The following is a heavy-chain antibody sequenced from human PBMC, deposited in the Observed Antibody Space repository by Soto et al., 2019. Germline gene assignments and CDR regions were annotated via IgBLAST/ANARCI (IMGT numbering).Heavy chain of an antibody. D-gene: IGHD3-10*01. V-gene: IGHV2-5*02. CDR2: IYWDDDK. CDR3: AHRQSPYYYGSGSYTFDY. CDR1: GFSLSTSGVG. Sequence: QITLKESGPTLVKPTQTLTLTCTFSGFSLSTSGVGVGWIRQPPGKALEWLALIYWDDDKRYSPSLKSRLTITKDTSKNQVVLTMTNMDPVDTATYYCAHRQSPYYYGSGSYTFDYWGQGTLVTVSS. J-gene: IGHJ4*02.